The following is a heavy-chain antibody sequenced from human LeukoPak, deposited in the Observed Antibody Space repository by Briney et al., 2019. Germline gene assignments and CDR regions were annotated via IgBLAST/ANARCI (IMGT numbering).Heavy chain of an antibody. CDR1: GGSISSYY. Sequence: SETLSLTCTVSGGSISSYYWSWIRQPAGKGLEWIGRIYTSGSTNYNPSLKSRVTMSVDTSKNQFSLKLRSASAADTAFYYCARLTPYGNFIDSWGXGXLVTVSS. CDR2: IYTSGST. D-gene: IGHD4-11*01. V-gene: IGHV4-4*07. CDR3: ARLTPYGNFIDS. J-gene: IGHJ5*01.